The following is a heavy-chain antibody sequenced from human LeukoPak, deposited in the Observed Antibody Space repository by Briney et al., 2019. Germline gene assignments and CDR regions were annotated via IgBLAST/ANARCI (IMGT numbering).Heavy chain of an antibody. CDR1: GFTFRSYA. CDR3: AKDQRGYGRIVDY. V-gene: IGHV3-23*01. Sequence: PGGSLRLSCAASGFTFRSYAMSWVRQAPAKGLAWVSSISGSGSNTYYADSVKGRFTISRDNSKNILYLQMNSLRAEDTAIYYCAKDQRGYGRIVDYWGQGTLVTISS. J-gene: IGHJ4*02. D-gene: IGHD3-10*01. CDR2: ISGSGSNT.